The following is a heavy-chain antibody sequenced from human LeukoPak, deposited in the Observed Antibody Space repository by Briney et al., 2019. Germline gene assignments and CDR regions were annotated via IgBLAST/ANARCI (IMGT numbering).Heavy chain of an antibody. CDR2: ISWNSGSI. V-gene: IGHV3-9*01. CDR1: GFTFDDYA. CDR3: AKDRQYQLLLGAFGI. D-gene: IGHD2-2*01. J-gene: IGHJ3*02. Sequence: GRSLRLSCAASGFTFDDYAMHWVRQAPGKGLEWVSGISWNSGSIGYADSVKGRFTISRDNAKNSLYLQMNSLRAEDTALYYCAKDRQYQLLLGAFGIWGQGTMVTVSS.